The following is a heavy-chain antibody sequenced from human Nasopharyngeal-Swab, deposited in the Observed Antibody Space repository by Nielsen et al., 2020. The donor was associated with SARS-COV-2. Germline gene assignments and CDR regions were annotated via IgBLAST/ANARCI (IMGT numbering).Heavy chain of an antibody. V-gene: IGHV3-23*01. CDR2: ISGSGGDT. CDR3: AKDRRSSPTS. CDR1: GFSFSTYA. J-gene: IGHJ5*02. D-gene: IGHD6-13*01. Sequence: GESLKISCAASGFSFSTYAMSWVRQAPGKGLEWVSAISGSGGDTYYADSVKGRFTISRDNSKNTLYLRMNSLRAEDTAVYYCAKDRRSSPTSWGQGTLVTVSA.